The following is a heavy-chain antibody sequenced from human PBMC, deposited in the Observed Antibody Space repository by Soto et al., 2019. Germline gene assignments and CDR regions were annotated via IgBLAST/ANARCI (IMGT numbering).Heavy chain of an antibody. CDR2: IDPSDSYT. V-gene: IGHV5-10-1*01. CDR3: ARHFSLGWELLTGWLDP. D-gene: IGHD1-26*01. J-gene: IGHJ5*02. Sequence: GESLKISCKGSGYSFTSYWISWVRQMPGKGLEWMGRIDPSDSYTNYSPSFQGHVTISADKSISTAYLQWSSLKASDTAMYYCARHFSLGWELLTGWLDPWGQGTLVTVSS. CDR1: GYSFTSYW.